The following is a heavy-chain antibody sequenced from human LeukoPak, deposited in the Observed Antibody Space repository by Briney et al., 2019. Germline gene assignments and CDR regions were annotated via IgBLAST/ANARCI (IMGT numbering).Heavy chain of an antibody. CDR1: GFTFTNYA. CDR3: ANRFSSGWFYFDS. Sequence: GGSLRLSCAASGFTFTNYAMGWVRQAPGTGLEWVSTISDSGSKTYYADSVKGRFTISRDTSKNTLHLQMNSLRAEDTAVYYCANRFSSGWFYFDSWGQGTLVTVSS. V-gene: IGHV3-23*01. J-gene: IGHJ4*02. CDR2: ISDSGSKT. D-gene: IGHD6-19*01.